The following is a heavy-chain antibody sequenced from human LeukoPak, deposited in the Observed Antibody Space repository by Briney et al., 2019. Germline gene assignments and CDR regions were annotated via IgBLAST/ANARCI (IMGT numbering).Heavy chain of an antibody. J-gene: IGHJ5*02. CDR2: IKQDGSEK. D-gene: IGHD5-24*01. CDR3: AGASDPWLQLT. Sequence: GGSLRLSCAASGFTFSNYWMIWVRQAPGKGLEWVGNIKQDGSEKRYADSVRGRFTISRDNAQTSLYLQMNSLRAEDTAVYYCAGASDPWLQLTWGQGTLVTVSS. CDR1: GFTFSNYW. V-gene: IGHV3-7*05.